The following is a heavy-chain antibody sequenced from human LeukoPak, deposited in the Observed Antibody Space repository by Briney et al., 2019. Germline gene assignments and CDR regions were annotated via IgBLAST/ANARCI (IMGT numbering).Heavy chain of an antibody. D-gene: IGHD6-13*01. CDR3: ARVSTLSSSRGRYYYYYGMDV. CDR2: ISYDGSNK. V-gene: IGHV3-30*04. CDR1: GFTFSSYA. Sequence: GRSLRLSCAASGFTFSSYAMHWVRQAPGKGLEGGAVISYDGSNKYYADSVKGRFTISRDNSKNTLYLQMNSLRDEDTAVYYCARVSTLSSSRGRYYYYYGMDVWGQGTTVTVSS. J-gene: IGHJ6*02.